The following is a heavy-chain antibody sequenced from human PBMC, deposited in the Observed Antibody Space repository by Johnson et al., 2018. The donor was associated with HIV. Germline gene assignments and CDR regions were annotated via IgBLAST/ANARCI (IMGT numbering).Heavy chain of an antibody. CDR3: AKEAAYTDAFDI. J-gene: IGHJ3*02. V-gene: IGHV3-30*02. D-gene: IGHD3-16*01. Sequence: QVQLVESGGGVVQPGGSLRLSCAASGFTFSSYGMHWVRQAPGKGLEWVAFIRYDGNNKYYTDSVKGRFTISRVNSKNTLYLQMNSLRAEDTAVYYCAKEAAYTDAFDIWGQGTRVSVSS. CDR1: GFTFSSYG. CDR2: IRYDGNNK.